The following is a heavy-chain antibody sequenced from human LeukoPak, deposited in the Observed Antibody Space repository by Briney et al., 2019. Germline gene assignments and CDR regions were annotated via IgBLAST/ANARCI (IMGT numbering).Heavy chain of an antibody. CDR3: ARPRLPLASYYYGMDV. CDR2: IRYDGSNK. CDR1: GFTFSSYG. D-gene: IGHD2-15*01. Sequence: PGGSLRLSCAASGFTFSSYGMHWVRQAPGKGLEWVAFIRYDGSNKYYADSVKGRFTISRDNSKNTLYLQLNSLRAEDTAVYYCARPRLPLASYYYGMDVWGQGTTVTVSS. V-gene: IGHV3-30*02. J-gene: IGHJ6*02.